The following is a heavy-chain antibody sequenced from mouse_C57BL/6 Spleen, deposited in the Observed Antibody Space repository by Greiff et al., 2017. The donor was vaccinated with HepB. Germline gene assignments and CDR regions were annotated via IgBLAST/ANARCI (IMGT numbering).Heavy chain of an antibody. J-gene: IGHJ1*03. CDR1: GYSITSGYY. CDR2: ISYDGSN. CDR3: AFYDGYLHWYFDV. D-gene: IGHD2-3*01. Sequence: EVKLMESGPGLVKPSQSLSLTCSVTGYSITSGYYWNWIRQFPGNKLEWMGYISYDGSNNYNPSLKNRISITRDTSKNQFFLKLNSVTTEDTATYYCAFYDGYLHWYFDVWGTGTTVTVSS. V-gene: IGHV3-6*01.